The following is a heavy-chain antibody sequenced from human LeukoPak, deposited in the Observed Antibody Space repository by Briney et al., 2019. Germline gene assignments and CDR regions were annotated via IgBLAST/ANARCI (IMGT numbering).Heavy chain of an antibody. J-gene: IGHJ4*02. D-gene: IGHD3-22*01. CDR2: ISSSSSYI. CDR1: GFTFTNYN. Sequence: GGSLRLSCAASGFTFTNYNMNWVRQAPGKGLEWVSSISSSSSYIYYADSVKGSFTISRDNAKNSLYLKMNSLRAEDTAVYYCARGAHYYYDSSGYSYGDDYWGQGTLVTVSS. V-gene: IGHV3-21*01. CDR3: ARGAHYYYDSSGYSYGDDY.